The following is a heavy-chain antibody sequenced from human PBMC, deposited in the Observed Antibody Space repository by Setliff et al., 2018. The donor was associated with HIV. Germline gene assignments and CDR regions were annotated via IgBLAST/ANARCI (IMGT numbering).Heavy chain of an antibody. CDR1: GGSFSGYY. V-gene: IGHV4-34*01. D-gene: IGHD2-2*01. CDR3: ARGGTSSNWFGP. Sequence: SETLSLTCAVYGGSFSGYYWTWIRQPPGKGLEWIGEINHSGSTSYNPSLMSRVTISVDTSKDQFSLKLTSVTAADTAVYYCARGGTSSNWFGPWGQGTLVTVSS. J-gene: IGHJ5*02. CDR2: INHSGST.